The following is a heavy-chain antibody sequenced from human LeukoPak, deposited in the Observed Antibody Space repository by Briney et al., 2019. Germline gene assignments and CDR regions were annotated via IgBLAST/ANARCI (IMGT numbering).Heavy chain of an antibody. Sequence: PGGSLRLSCEAAGFTFPSYAMSWVRQAPGKGLEWVSALSVRGDSTYYADSVKGRFTISRDDSKNTLYLQMNSLRDEDTAVYYCAKGNRRGPPHNIDYWGQGTLVTVSS. J-gene: IGHJ4*02. D-gene: IGHD1-14*01. CDR2: LSVRGDST. CDR1: GFTFPSYA. CDR3: AKGNRRGPPHNIDY. V-gene: IGHV3-23*01.